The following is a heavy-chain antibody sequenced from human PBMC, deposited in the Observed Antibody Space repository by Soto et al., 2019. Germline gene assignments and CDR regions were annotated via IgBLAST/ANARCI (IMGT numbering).Heavy chain of an antibody. V-gene: IGHV3-15*07. CDR1: GFTFSNVW. J-gene: IGHJ5*02. CDR2: IKSKTDGGTI. CDR3: TTDLGPTDWFDP. D-gene: IGHD1-26*01. Sequence: GGSLRLSCAASGFTFSNVWMNWVRQALGKGLEWVSRIKSKTDGGTIDYAAPVKGRFTISRDDSRNKLYLQMDSLKTDDTAVYYCTTDLGPTDWFDPWGQGTLVTVSS.